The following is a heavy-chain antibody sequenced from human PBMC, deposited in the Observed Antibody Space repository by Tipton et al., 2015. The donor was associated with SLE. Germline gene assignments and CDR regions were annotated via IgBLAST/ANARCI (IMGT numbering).Heavy chain of an antibody. Sequence: QLVQSGAEVKKPGSSVKVSCKASGGTFFLSYAISWVRQVPGQGLEWIGGIIPTFGSADYAQKFKGRLTITTDESTTTAYMELDRLGSEDTAIYYCARNVGNCPNGVCYSLDSWGQGTLVTVSS. CDR3: ARNVGNCPNGVCYSLDS. V-gene: IGHV1-69*05. D-gene: IGHD2-8*01. CDR2: IIPTFGSA. CDR1: GGTFFLSYA. J-gene: IGHJ4*02.